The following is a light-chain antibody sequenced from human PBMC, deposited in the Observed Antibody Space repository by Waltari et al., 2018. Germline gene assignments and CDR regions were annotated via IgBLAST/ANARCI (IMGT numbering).Light chain of an antibody. CDR3: QQYADWLT. J-gene: IGKJ4*01. Sequence: VLTQSPATLSVSPGERTTLSCRASQSVYSSLAWYQQKPGQAPRLLIYGASSRATGIPDRCRGSGSGTDFTLTISSLEPEDFAIYYCQQYADWLTFGGGTKVEIK. CDR2: GAS. CDR1: QSVYSS. V-gene: IGKV3-15*01.